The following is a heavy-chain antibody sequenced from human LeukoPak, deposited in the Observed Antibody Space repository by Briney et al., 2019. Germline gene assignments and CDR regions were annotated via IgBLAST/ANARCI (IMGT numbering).Heavy chain of an antibody. CDR3: ARAPQDCTSTSCPLGY. Sequence: ASVKVSCKASGYTFTSYGITWVRQAPGQGLEWVAWISAYSGNTNFAHQKLLGRVTLTTDTSTSTAYMELRSLRSDDTAVFYCARAPQDCTSTSCPLGYWGQGTLVTVSS. CDR2: ISAYSGNT. J-gene: IGHJ4*02. V-gene: IGHV1-18*01. CDR1: GYTFTSYG. D-gene: IGHD2-2*01.